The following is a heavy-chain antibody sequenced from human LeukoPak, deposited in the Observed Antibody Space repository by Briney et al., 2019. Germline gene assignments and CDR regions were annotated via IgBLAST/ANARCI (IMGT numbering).Heavy chain of an antibody. CDR1: GGSISSYY. J-gene: IGHJ4*02. CDR2: IHYSGST. V-gene: IGHV4-59*08. D-gene: IGHD6-19*01. CDR3: ATSPPGIAVY. Sequence: SETLSLTCTVSGGSISSYYWSWIRQPPGKGLEWIGYIHYSGSTNYNPSLKSRVTISVDTSKNQFSLKLSSVTAADTAVYYCATSPPGIAVYWGQGTLVTVSS.